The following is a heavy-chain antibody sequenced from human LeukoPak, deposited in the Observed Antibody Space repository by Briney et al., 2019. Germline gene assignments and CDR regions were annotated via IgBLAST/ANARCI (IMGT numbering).Heavy chain of an antibody. CDR3: AKDLRFSYFDY. CDR2: IWYDGSNK. Sequence: GGSLRLSCAASGFTFSSYGMHWVLQAPGKGLEWVAVIWYDGSNKYYADSVKGRFTISRDNSKNTLYLQMNSLRAEDTAVYYCAKDLRFSYFDYWGQGTLVTVSS. J-gene: IGHJ4*02. D-gene: IGHD3-3*01. CDR1: GFTFSSYG. V-gene: IGHV3-33*06.